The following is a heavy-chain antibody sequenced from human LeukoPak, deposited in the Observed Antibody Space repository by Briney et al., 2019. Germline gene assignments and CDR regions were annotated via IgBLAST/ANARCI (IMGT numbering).Heavy chain of an antibody. CDR1: GFTFNIYP. CDR3: AKSRVVDRRGYFDY. D-gene: IGHD2-15*01. V-gene: IGHV3-23*01. J-gene: IGHJ4*02. Sequence: GDSLRLSCVASGFTFNIYPMTWVRQSPEKGLEWVSTIGTGGDTYYADSVKGRFTISRDDSKNTLYLQMHSLGAEDTAVYCCAKSRVVDRRGYFDYWGQGTLVTVSS. CDR2: IGTGGDT.